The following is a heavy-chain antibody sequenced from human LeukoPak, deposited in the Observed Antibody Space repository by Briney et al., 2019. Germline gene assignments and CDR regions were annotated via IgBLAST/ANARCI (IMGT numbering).Heavy chain of an antibody. CDR2: IYYSGRT. D-gene: IGHD5-18*01. J-gene: IGHJ6*02. CDR3: ARRVDTGHYYYAMDV. Sequence: SETLSLTCTVSGGSVSSDYWTWIRQPPGKGLEWIGYIYYSGRTNYNPSLKSRVTITIDTSKNELFLRLTSVSAADTAVYYCARRVDTGHYYYAMDVWGQGTTVTVSS. CDR1: GGSVSSDY. V-gene: IGHV4-59*08.